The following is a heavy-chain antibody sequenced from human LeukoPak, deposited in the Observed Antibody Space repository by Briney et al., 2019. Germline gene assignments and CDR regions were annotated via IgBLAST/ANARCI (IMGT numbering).Heavy chain of an antibody. D-gene: IGHD2-2*01. V-gene: IGHV4-39*07. CDR1: GGSISSTDYF. J-gene: IGHJ4*02. Sequence: SETLSLTCAVSGGSISSTDYFWGWIRQPPGKELEWIGSIYSSGSTYYNPSLKSRVTISSDTSKNDFSLKLSSVTAADTAVYYCARGDVPAASLQGFDYWGQGTLVTVSS. CDR3: ARGDVPAASLQGFDY. CDR2: IYSSGST.